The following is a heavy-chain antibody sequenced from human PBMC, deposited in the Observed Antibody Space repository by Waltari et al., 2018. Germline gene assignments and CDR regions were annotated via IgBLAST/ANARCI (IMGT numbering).Heavy chain of an antibody. CDR2: IGTNGDYS. V-gene: IGHV3-21*01. CDR3: ASHFEDYYYYMDV. Sequence: EVQLVESGGGLVTPGGSLRPSCVASGFNFNYYTMNWFRQAPGKGLEWVASIGTNGDYSYYADSVKGRFTTSRDNARNSHYLQMTSLRAEDTAVYFCASHFEDYYYYMDVWGKGTTVTVSS. CDR1: GFNFNYYT. J-gene: IGHJ6*03.